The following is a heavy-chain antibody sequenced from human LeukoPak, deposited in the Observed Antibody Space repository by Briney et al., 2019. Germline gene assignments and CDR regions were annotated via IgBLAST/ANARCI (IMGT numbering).Heavy chain of an antibody. CDR3: ARSTITTVVTPRYYFEY. Sequence: PSQTLSLTCTVSGGSISSGGYYWSWIRQHPGKGLEWIGYIYYSGSTYYNPSLKSRVTISVDTSKNQFSLKLSSVTAADTGVYYCARSTITTVVTPRYYFEYWGQGTLVTVSS. CDR1: GGSISSGGYY. CDR2: IYYSGST. J-gene: IGHJ4*02. V-gene: IGHV4-31*03. D-gene: IGHD4-23*01.